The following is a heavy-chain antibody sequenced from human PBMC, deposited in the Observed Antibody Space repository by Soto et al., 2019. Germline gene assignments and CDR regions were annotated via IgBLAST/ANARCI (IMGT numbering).Heavy chain of an antibody. CDR3: TTIAAAEDY. Sequence: EVQLVESGGGLVQPGGSLKLSCAASGFTFSGSAMHWVRQASGKGLEWVGRIRSKANSYATAYAASVEGRFTISRDDSKNTAYLQMNSLKTEDTAVYYCTTIAAAEDYWGQGTLVTVSS. V-gene: IGHV3-73*01. D-gene: IGHD6-13*01. J-gene: IGHJ4*02. CDR2: IRSKANSYAT. CDR1: GFTFSGSA.